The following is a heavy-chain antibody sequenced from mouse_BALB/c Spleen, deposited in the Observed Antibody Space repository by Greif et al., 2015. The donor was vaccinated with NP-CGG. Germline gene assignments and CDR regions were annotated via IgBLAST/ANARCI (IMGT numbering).Heavy chain of an antibody. Sequence: EVQGVESGGGLVQPGGSLRLSCATSGFTFTDYYMSWVRQPPGKALEWLGFIRNKANGYTTEYSASVKGRFTISRDNSQSILYPQVNTLRAEDSATYYCARDYYGSSYWYFDVWGAGTTVTVSS. CDR1: GFTFTDYY. V-gene: IGHV7-3*02. J-gene: IGHJ1*01. CDR2: IRNKANGYTT. CDR3: ARDYYGSSYWYFDV. D-gene: IGHD1-1*01.